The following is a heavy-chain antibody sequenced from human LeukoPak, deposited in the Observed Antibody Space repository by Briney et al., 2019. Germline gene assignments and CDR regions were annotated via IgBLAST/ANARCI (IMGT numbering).Heavy chain of an antibody. CDR1: GFSFSDYY. J-gene: IGHJ6*02. Sequence: GGSLRLSCVACGFSFSDYYMSWIRQAPGRGLEWISYISGSGSDLYYADSVKGRFTISRDNADNSLYLQMNSLRAEDTAVYYCARSIGYYYTMDVWGQGTTVTVSS. CDR3: ARSIGYYYTMDV. V-gene: IGHV3-11*01. CDR2: ISGSGSDL. D-gene: IGHD3-22*01.